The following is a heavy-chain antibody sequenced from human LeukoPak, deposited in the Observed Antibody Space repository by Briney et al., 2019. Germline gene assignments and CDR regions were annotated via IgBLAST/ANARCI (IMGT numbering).Heavy chain of an antibody. CDR3: TREDY. V-gene: IGHV1-2*02. CDR2: IHPDSGGT. CDR1: GYTFTGFY. Sequence: ASVKVSCKASGYTFTGFYLHWVRQAPGQVLEWMGWIHPDSGGTNYAQTFQGRVTMTRDTSISTAYMELSRLRSDDSAVYYCTREDYWGQGTLVTVSS. J-gene: IGHJ4*02.